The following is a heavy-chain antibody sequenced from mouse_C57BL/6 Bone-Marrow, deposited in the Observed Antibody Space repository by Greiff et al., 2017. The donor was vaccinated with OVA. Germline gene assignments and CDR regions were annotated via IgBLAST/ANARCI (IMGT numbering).Heavy chain of an antibody. V-gene: IGHV1-50*01. CDR2: IDPSDSYT. CDR1: GYTFTSYW. Sequence: VQLQQPGAELVKPGASVKLSCKASGYTFTSYWMQWVKQRPGQGLEWIGEIDPSDSYTNYNQQFKGKATLTVDTSSSTAYMQLSSLTSEDSAVYYCAIFYYDYMYYFDYWGQGTTLTVSS. J-gene: IGHJ2*01. D-gene: IGHD2-4*01. CDR3: AIFYYDYMYYFDY.